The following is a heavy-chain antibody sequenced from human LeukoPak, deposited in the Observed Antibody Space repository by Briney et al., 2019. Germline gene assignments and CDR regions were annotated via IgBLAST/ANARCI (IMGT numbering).Heavy chain of an antibody. CDR3: ARDVAYCSGGRCLYYFDY. CDR2: INSDGSNT. CDR1: GFTFSSYW. J-gene: IGHJ4*02. V-gene: IGHV3-74*01. Sequence: GGSLRLSCAASGFTFSSYWIHWVRQALGKGLVWVSRINSDGSNTIYADSVKGRFTISRDNAKNTLYLQMNSLRPEDTAVYYCARDVAYCSGGRCLYYFDYWGQGTLVTVSS. D-gene: IGHD2-15*01.